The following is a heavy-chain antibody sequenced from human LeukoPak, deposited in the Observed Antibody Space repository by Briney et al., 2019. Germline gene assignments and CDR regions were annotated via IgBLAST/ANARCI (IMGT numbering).Heavy chain of an antibody. CDR2: IYHSGST. CDR1: GGSISSGGYY. CDR3: ARAIVVVPAGHGGYFDY. D-gene: IGHD2-2*01. V-gene: IGHV4-30-2*01. Sequence: PSQTLSLTCSVSGGSISSGGYYWSWIRQPPGKGLEWIGYIYHSGSTYYNPSLKSRVTISVDRSKNQFSLKLSSVTAADTAVYYCARAIVVVPAGHGGYFDYWGQGTLVTVSS. J-gene: IGHJ4*02.